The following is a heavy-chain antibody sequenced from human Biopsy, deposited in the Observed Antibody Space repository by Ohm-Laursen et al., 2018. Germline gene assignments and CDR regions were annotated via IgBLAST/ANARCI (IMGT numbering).Heavy chain of an antibody. V-gene: IGHV1-24*01. CDR3: AADINVWNVNY. CDR1: GYTLTALS. D-gene: IGHD1-1*01. CDR2: FAPENGKT. J-gene: IGHJ4*02. Sequence: ATVKISCKVSGYTLTALSMHWVRQAPGRGLGWMGGFAPENGKTIYAQKFQGRITMTEDTSTGTAYMELSSLRSEDTAVYYCAADINVWNVNYWGQGTQVTVSS.